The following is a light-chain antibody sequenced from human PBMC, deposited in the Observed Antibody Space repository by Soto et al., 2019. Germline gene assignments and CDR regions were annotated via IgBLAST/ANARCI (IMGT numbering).Light chain of an antibody. Sequence: EIVMTQSPATLSVSPGERATLSCRASQSVSSKLAWYQQKPGQSPRLLIHGASTRATGIPARFGGSGSGTEFTLTISSLQSEDFAVYYCQQYINWPLTFGGGTKVEI. CDR1: QSVSSK. CDR2: GAS. J-gene: IGKJ4*01. CDR3: QQYINWPLT. V-gene: IGKV3-15*01.